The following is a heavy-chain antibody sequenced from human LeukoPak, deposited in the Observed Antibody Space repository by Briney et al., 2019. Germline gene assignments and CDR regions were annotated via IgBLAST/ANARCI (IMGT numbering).Heavy chain of an antibody. CDR1: GFTFSSYS. Sequence: GGSLRLSCAASGFTFSSYSMNWVRQAPGKGLEWVSYISSSSSTIYYADSVKGRFTISRDNAKNSLYLQMNSLRAEDTAVYYCAGESDSSSRPVDYWGQGTLVTVSS. D-gene: IGHD6-13*01. CDR3: AGESDSSSRPVDY. V-gene: IGHV3-48*04. CDR2: ISSSSSTI. J-gene: IGHJ4*02.